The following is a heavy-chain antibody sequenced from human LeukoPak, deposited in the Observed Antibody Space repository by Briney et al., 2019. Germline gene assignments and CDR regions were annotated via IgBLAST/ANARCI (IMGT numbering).Heavy chain of an antibody. J-gene: IGHJ4*02. CDR2: ISANSGST. Sequence: GGSLRLSCAASGFTFSTSAMSWVRQAPGKGLEWVSTISANSGSTYYADSVKGRFTTSRDNSKNTLYLQMNGLRAEDTAVFYCAKLEWELLDYFDSWGQGTLVTVSS. CDR3: AKLEWELLDYFDS. D-gene: IGHD1-26*01. CDR1: GFTFSTSA. V-gene: IGHV3-23*01.